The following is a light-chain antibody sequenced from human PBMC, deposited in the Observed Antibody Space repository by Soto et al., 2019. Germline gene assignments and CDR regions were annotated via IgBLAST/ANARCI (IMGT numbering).Light chain of an antibody. V-gene: IGKV1-5*03. J-gene: IGKJ2*03. CDR1: QTIFSW. CDR3: QQYNSYPYS. CDR2: KAS. Sequence: IQMTQSPSTLSASVGDRVSITCRASQTIFSWLAWYQQKPGKAPKLVIYKASSLESGVPSRYSGSGSGTEFTLTISGLQPDDFATYYCQQYNSYPYSFGPGTKLEIK.